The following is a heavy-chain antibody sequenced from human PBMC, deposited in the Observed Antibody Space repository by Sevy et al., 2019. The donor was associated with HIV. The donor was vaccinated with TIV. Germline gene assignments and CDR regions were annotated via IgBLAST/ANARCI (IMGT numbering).Heavy chain of an antibody. D-gene: IGHD3-22*01. J-gene: IGHJ4*02. Sequence: GGSLRLSCAASGFTFSSYWMTWVRQAPGKGLEWVANIKQDMSEKYYADSVNGRFTISRDNARHSLYLPMESLRAEDTAVYYCARAQQVTMLVVIGGLYFDFWGQGTLVTVSS. V-gene: IGHV3-7*01. CDR3: ARAQQVTMLVVIGGLYFDF. CDR1: GFTFSSYW. CDR2: IKQDMSEK.